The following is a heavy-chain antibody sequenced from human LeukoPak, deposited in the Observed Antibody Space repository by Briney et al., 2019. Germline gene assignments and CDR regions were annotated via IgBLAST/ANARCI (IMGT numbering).Heavy chain of an antibody. CDR3: ARGGEVVVARPHYMDV. CDR1: GGSFSGYY. V-gene: IGHV4-34*01. D-gene: IGHD3-22*01. J-gene: IGHJ6*03. Sequence: SETLSLTCAVYGGSFSGYYWSWIRQPPGKGLEGIGEINHSGSTNYNPSLKSRVTISVDTSKNQFSLKLSSVTAADTAVYYCARGGEVVVARPHYMDVWGEGTTVTVSS. CDR2: INHSGST.